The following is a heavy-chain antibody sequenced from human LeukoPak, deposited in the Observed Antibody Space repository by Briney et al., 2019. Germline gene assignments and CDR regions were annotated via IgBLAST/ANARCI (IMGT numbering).Heavy chain of an antibody. Sequence: TTSQTLSLTCAVSGGSISSGGYSWSWIRQPPGKGLEWIGYIYHSGSVDYDPSLKSRVTISADRSRNQFSLNLSSVTAADTAVYYCVSESGPPRPAGESYWGQGTLVTVSS. D-gene: IGHD3-3*01. CDR2: IYHSGSV. CDR1: GGSISSGGYS. CDR3: VSESGPPRPAGESY. V-gene: IGHV4-30-2*01. J-gene: IGHJ4*02.